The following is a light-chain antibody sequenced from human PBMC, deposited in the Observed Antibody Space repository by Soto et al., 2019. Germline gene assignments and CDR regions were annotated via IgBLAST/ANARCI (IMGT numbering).Light chain of an antibody. J-gene: IGLJ1*01. CDR1: SSDVGGYNY. CDR2: DVS. Sequence: QSVLTQPASVSGSPAQSITISCTGTSSDVGGYNYVSWYQQHPGKAPKLMIYDVSNRPSGVSSRFSGSKSGNTASLTISGLQAEDEADYYCSSYTSSSTLYVFGTGTKVTVL. V-gene: IGLV2-14*01. CDR3: SSYTSSSTLYV.